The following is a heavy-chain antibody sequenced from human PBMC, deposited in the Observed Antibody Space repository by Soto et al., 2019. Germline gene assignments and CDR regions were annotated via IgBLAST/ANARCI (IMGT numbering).Heavy chain of an antibody. J-gene: IGHJ6*02. V-gene: IGHV3-33*01. CDR1: GFTFSSYG. Sequence: HPGGSLRLSCAASGFTFSSYGMHWVRQAPGKGLEWVAVIWYDGSNKYYADSVKGRFTISRDNSKNTLYLQMNSLRAEDTAVYYCARDLKHDYGDHRTDYYYYGMDVWGQGTTVTVSS. CDR2: IWYDGSNK. CDR3: ARDLKHDYGDHRTDYYYYGMDV. D-gene: IGHD4-17*01.